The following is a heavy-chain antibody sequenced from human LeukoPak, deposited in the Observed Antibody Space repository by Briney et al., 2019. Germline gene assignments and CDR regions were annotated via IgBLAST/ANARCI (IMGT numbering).Heavy chain of an antibody. CDR3: ARSGTTYYYDSGSRI. V-gene: IGHV3-21*01. D-gene: IGHD3-22*01. CDR2: ISSSSSYI. CDR1: GFTVSNNY. Sequence: GGSLRLSCAASGFTVSNNYMNWVRRAPGKGLEWVSSISSSSSYIYYANSVKGRFTISRDNAKNSLYLQMNSLRAEDTAVYYCARSGTTYYYDSGSRIWGQGTMVTVSS. J-gene: IGHJ3*02.